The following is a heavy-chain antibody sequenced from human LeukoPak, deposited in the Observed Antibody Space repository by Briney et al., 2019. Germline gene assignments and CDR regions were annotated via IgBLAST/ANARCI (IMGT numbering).Heavy chain of an antibody. D-gene: IGHD6-19*01. CDR3: ARHDSHSSGVRDAFDI. CDR1: GDSVSSNSAA. Sequence: SQTLSLTCATSGDSVSSNSAAWNWIRQSPSRGLEWLGRTYYRSKWYNDYAASVKSRITINPDTSKNQFSLQLNSVTPEDTAVYYCARHDSHSSGVRDAFDIWGQGTMVTVSS. J-gene: IGHJ3*02. CDR2: TYYRSKWYN. V-gene: IGHV6-1*01.